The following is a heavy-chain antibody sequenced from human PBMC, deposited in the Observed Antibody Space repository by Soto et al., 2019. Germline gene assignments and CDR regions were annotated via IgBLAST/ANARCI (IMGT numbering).Heavy chain of an antibody. V-gene: IGHV3-23*01. J-gene: IGHJ4*02. CDR2: IGASGDIT. CDR3: AKDDFTDRGDDYFDY. CDR1: GFSFTNFA. Sequence: LRLSCAASGFSFTNFAMSWVRQAPGKGLEWVAGIGASGDITWYADSVKGRLSISRDNSKNTLYLQLNSLRFEDTAVYYCAKDDFTDRGDDYFDYWGPGTLVTVYS. D-gene: IGHD5-12*01.